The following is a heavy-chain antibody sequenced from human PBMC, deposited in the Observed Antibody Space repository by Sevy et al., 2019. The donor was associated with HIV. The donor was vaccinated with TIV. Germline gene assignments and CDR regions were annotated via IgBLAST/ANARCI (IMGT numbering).Heavy chain of an antibody. J-gene: IGHJ6*02. CDR3: ARSGGSYDYGMDV. CDR1: EFTFSSYW. CDR2: IKQDGSEK. Sequence: GGSLRLSCAASEFTFSSYWMSWVRQAPGKGLEWVANIKQDGSEKYYVDSVKGRFTISRDNAKNSLYLQMNSLRAEDTAVYYCARSGGSYDYGMDVWGQGTTVTVPS. D-gene: IGHD1-26*01. V-gene: IGHV3-7*01.